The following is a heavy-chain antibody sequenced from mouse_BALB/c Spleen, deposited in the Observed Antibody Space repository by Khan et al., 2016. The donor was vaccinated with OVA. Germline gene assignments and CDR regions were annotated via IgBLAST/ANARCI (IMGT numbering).Heavy chain of an antibody. CDR2: IFPGGGSS. Sequence: QVRLQQSGPELVKPGASVKMSCKASGYTFTDYVINWVKQRTGQGLEWIGDIFPGGGSSYYNEKFKGKAKLTVDKSSNTAYMQLSSLTFEDSAVYFCARGGYSVFAYWGQGTLVTVSA. J-gene: IGHJ3*01. V-gene: IGHV1-77*01. D-gene: IGHD1-1*01. CDR1: GYTFTDYV. CDR3: ARGGYSVFAY.